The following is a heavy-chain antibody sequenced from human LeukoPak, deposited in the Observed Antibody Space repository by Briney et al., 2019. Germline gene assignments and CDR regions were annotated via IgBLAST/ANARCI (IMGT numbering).Heavy chain of an antibody. J-gene: IGHJ4*02. Sequence: SETLSLTCTVSGGSISSYYWSWIRQPPGKGLGWIGYIYYSGSTNYNPSLKSRVTISVDTSKNQFSLKLSSVTAADTAVYYCARDHGSSWGLDYWGQGTLVTVSS. CDR1: GGSISSYY. D-gene: IGHD6-13*01. CDR3: ARDHGSSWGLDY. V-gene: IGHV4-59*01. CDR2: IYYSGST.